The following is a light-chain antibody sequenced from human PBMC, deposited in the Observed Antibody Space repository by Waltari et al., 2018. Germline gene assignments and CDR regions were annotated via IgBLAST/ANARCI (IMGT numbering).Light chain of an antibody. CDR3: LVYMGSGIWV. CDR1: SGSLSRTSY. Sequence: QTVVTQEPSLSVSPGGTVTLTCALSSGSLSRTSYVSWYQQTPGQPPRTLMYKANIRSSGVPDRFSGSSLGNKAALTITGAQADDESDYYCLVYMGSGIWVFGGGTKLTVL. V-gene: IGLV8-61*01. CDR2: KAN. J-gene: IGLJ3*02.